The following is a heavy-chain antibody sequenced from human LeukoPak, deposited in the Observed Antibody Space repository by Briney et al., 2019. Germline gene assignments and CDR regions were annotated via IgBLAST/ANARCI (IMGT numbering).Heavy chain of an antibody. CDR2: INSDGSST. D-gene: IGHD3-9*01. V-gene: IGHV3-74*01. CDR3: ARVPNFDWLLFHYYYYMDV. J-gene: IGHJ6*03. CDR1: GFTFSSYW. Sequence: PGGSLRLSCAASGFTFSSYWMHWVRQAPGKGLVWVSRINSDGSSTSYADSVKGRFTISRDNAKNTLYLQMNSLRAEDTAVYYCARVPNFDWLLFHYYYYMDVWGKGTTVTISS.